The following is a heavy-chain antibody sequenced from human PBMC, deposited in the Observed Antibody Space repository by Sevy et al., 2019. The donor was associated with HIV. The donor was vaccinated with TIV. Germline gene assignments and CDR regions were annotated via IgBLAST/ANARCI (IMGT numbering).Heavy chain of an antibody. V-gene: IGHV3-21*01. Sequence: GGSLRLSCAASGFTFSSYSMNWVRQAPGKGLEWVSSISSSSSYIYYADSVEGRFTISRDNAKNSLYLQMNSLRAEDTAVYYCAREVGNIAARPAVGPFDYWGQGTLVTVSS. CDR2: ISSSSSYI. CDR3: AREVGNIAARPAVGPFDY. CDR1: GFTFSSYS. J-gene: IGHJ4*02. D-gene: IGHD6-6*01.